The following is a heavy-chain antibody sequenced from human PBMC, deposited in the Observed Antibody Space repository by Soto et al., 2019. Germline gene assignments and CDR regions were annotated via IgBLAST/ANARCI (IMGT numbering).Heavy chain of an antibody. CDR3: ARGGLRYSDGSPPDY. CDR2: INHSGST. J-gene: IGHJ4*02. CDR1: GGSFSGYY. Sequence: QVQLQQWGAGLLKPSETLSLTCAVYGGSFSGYYWSWIRQPPGKGLEWIGEINHSGSTNYNPSLKSRVTIWVDTSKYQFSLKLSSVTAADTAVYYCARGGLRYSDGSPPDYWGQGTLVTVSS. D-gene: IGHD5-18*01. V-gene: IGHV4-34*01.